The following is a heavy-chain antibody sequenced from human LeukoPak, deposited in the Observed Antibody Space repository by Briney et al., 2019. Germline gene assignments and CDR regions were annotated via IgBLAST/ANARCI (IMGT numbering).Heavy chain of an antibody. CDR2: IYHSGST. D-gene: IGHD1-26*01. CDR1: GYSLSSGYY. Sequence: PSETLSLTCGVSGYSLSSGYYWGWIRQPPGKGLEWIGSIYHSGSTYHNPSLKRRVTISVDTSKTQFSLKLSSVTAADTAVYYCARRPSGSYHFDYWGQGTLVTVSS. CDR3: ARRPSGSYHFDY. J-gene: IGHJ4*02. V-gene: IGHV4-38-2*01.